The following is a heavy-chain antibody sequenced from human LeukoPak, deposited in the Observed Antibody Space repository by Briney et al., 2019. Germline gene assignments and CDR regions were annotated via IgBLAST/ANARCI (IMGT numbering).Heavy chain of an antibody. J-gene: IGHJ3*01. CDR2: ISAYNGNT. D-gene: IGHD6-13*01. CDR3: ATPSYSSSWGTIDV. CDR1: GYTFTSYG. Sequence: ASVKVSCKASGYTFTSYGISWVRQAPGQGLEWMGWISAYNGNTNYAQKLQGRVTMTTDTSTSTAYMELRSLRSDDTAVYYCATPSYSSSWGTIDVWGQGTMVTVSS. V-gene: IGHV1-18*01.